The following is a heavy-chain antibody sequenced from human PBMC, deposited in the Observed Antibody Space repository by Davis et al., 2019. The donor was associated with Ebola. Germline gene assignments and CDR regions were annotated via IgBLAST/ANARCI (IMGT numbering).Heavy chain of an antibody. J-gene: IGHJ4*02. CDR3: AKDRAYSSGWTLDY. V-gene: IGHV3-30*18. CDR1: GFTFSRYD. CDR2: ISYDGSNK. D-gene: IGHD6-19*01. Sequence: PGGSLRLSCAASGFTFSRYDMHWVRQAPGKGLEWVAIISYDGSNKYYADSVKGRFTISRDNSKNTLYLQMNSLRAEDTAVYYCAKDRAYSSGWTLDYWGQGTLVTVSS.